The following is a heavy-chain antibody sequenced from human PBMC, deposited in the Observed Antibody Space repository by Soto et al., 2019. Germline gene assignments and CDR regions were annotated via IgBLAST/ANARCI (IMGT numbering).Heavy chain of an antibody. Sequence: EVHLVESGGGLIQPGGSLRLSCAASGFTFSNYNMDWVRQAPGKGLELLSYISNTSRTIYYADSVKGRFTISRDNARNSLFLQMNSLRDEDTAVYYCARDGNRGYDMDVWGQGTTVIVSS. CDR1: GFTFSNYN. D-gene: IGHD1-1*01. J-gene: IGHJ6*02. CDR3: ARDGNRGYDMDV. CDR2: ISNTSRTI. V-gene: IGHV3-48*02.